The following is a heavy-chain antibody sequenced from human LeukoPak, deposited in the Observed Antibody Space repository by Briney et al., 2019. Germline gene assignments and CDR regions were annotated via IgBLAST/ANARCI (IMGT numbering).Heavy chain of an antibody. D-gene: IGHD7-27*01. CDR3: ARGHWGLDY. J-gene: IGHJ4*02. CDR1: GFTFSDHY. V-gene: IGHV3-11*01. Sequence: PGGSLRLSCAVSGFTFSDHYMTRIRQAPGKGLEYISYLSNSGSDIFYADSVKGRFSISRDNAKNSLYLQMNSLRAGDTAMYYCARGHWGLDYWGQGTLVTVSS. CDR2: LSNSGSDI.